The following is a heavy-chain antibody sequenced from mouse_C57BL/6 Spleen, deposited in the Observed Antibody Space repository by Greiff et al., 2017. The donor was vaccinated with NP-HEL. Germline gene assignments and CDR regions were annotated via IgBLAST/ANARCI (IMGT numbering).Heavy chain of an antibody. J-gene: IGHJ2*01. CDR1: GFTFSDYG. V-gene: IGHV5-17*01. CDR3: ARGGLLRLYFDY. CDR2: ISSGSSTI. Sequence: EVKVVESGGGLVKPGGSLKLSCAASGFTFSDYGMHWVRQAPEKGLEWVAYISSGSSTIYYADTVKGRFTISRDNAKNTLFLQMTSLRSEDTAMYYCARGGLLRLYFDYWGQGTTLTVSS. D-gene: IGHD2-3*01.